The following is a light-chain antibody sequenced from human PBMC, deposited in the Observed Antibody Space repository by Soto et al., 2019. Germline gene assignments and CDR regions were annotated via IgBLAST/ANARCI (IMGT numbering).Light chain of an antibody. CDR1: KIGSKS. CDR2: DDN. CDR3: QVWDTTSELYV. Sequence: SYELTQPPAVSAAPGQTATITCGGDKIGSKSVHWYNQKPGQAPVLVVYDDNDRPSGIPERISASNSGNTATLTISRVEAGDEADYYCQVWDTTSELYVFGTGTKVTVL. V-gene: IGLV3-21*02. J-gene: IGLJ1*01.